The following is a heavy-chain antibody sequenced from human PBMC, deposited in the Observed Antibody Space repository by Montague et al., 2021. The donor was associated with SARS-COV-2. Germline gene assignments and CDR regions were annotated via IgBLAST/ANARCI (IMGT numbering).Heavy chain of an antibody. CDR2: IYHSGSA. CDR1: GGSISSTSYY. Sequence: SETLSLTCTISGGSISSTSYYWGWVRQPPGKGLEWIGSIYHSGSAXYNPSLKSRVTISIDTSKNQFSLKLSSVTAADTAVYYCARVPDSGTYWSSDYWGQGTLVTVSS. D-gene: IGHD1-26*01. J-gene: IGHJ4*02. CDR3: ARVPDSGTYWSSDY. V-gene: IGHV4-39*07.